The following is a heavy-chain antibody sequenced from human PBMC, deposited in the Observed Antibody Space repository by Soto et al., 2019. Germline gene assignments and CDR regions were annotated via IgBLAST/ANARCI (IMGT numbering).Heavy chain of an antibody. V-gene: IGHV3-23*01. CDR2: ISGSGDST. J-gene: IGHJ4*02. CDR1: GFTFSSYA. CDR3: ARRGSGSYYAY. D-gene: IGHD1-26*01. Sequence: EVQLLESGGGLVQPGGSLRLSCAASGFTFSSYAMRWVRQAPVTGLEWVSAISGSGDSTYYADSVKGRFTISRDNSKNTLYLQMNSLRAEDTAVYYCARRGSGSYYAYWGQGTLVTVSS.